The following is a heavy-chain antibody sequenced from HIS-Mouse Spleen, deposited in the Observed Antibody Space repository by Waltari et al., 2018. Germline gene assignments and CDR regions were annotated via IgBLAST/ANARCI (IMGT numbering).Heavy chain of an antibody. CDR2: ISSSGSTI. D-gene: IGHD2-2*01. V-gene: IGHV3-11*01. CDR3: ARKDIVVVPAAMGGAFDI. Sequence: QVQLVESGGGLVKPGGSLRLSCAASGFTFMDFYMAWIRQAPGKGLEWVSYISSSGSTIYYADSVKGRFTISRDNAKNSLYLQMNSLRAEDTAVYYCARKDIVVVPAAMGGAFDIWGQGTMVTVSS. CDR1: GFTFMDFY. J-gene: IGHJ3*02.